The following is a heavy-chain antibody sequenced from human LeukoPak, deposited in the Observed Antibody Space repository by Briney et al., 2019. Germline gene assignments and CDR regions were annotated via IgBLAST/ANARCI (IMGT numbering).Heavy chain of an antibody. CDR2: IKSKTDGGTT. J-gene: IGHJ4*02. D-gene: IGHD3-10*01. Sequence: GGSLRLSCAASGFTFSHAWMSWVRQAPGKGLEWVGRIKSKTDGGTTDYAAPVKGRFTISRDDSKNTLYLQMNSLKTEDTAVYYCTTTPLLLWFGELSVDWGQGTLVTVSS. V-gene: IGHV3-15*01. CDR3: TTTPLLLWFGELSVD. CDR1: GFTFSHAW.